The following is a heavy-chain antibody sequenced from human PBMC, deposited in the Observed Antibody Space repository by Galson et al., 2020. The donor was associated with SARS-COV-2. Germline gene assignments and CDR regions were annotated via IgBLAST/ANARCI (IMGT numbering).Heavy chain of an antibody. J-gene: IGHJ4*02. D-gene: IGHD3-10*01. CDR3: ARGGRLDSYGGPGYFDD. CDR1: GGSIISSNW. Sequence: SETLSLTCVVSGGSIISSNWWSWVRQPPGKGLEWIGEVYYHGNTNYNPSLKSRVTISVDKSKNNFSLKLTSVTAADSAMYYCARGGRLDSYGGPGYFDDWGQGTLVTVSS. CDR2: VYYHGNT. V-gene: IGHV4-4*02.